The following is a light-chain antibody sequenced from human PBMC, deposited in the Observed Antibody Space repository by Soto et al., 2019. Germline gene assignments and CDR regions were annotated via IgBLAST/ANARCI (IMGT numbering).Light chain of an antibody. V-gene: IGKV3-20*01. CDR2: GAS. J-gene: IGKJ2*01. CDR1: QSVSSSY. CDR3: QLPIRSPPGYT. Sequence: EIVLSQAPGTLSLSPGERATLSCRASQSVSSSYLAWYQQKPGQAPRLLIYGASSRATGIPDRFSGGGSGTDFTLTTSRLEHEDLAVYYWQLPIRSPPGYTFGQGTKLQIK.